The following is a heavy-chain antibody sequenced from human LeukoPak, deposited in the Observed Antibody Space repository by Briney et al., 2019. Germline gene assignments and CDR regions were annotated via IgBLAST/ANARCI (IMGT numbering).Heavy chain of an antibody. V-gene: IGHV3-49*04. CDR3: TRDIVVVVAVPWDNYYYYGMDV. CDR1: GFTFGDYA. Sequence: PGGSLRLSCTASGFTFGDYAMSWVRQAPGKGLEWVGFIRSKAYGGTTEYAASVKGRFTISRDDSKSIAYLQMNSLKTEDTAVYYCTRDIVVVVAVPWDNYYYYGMDVWGQGTTVTVSS. CDR2: IRSKAYGGTT. J-gene: IGHJ6*02. D-gene: IGHD2-15*01.